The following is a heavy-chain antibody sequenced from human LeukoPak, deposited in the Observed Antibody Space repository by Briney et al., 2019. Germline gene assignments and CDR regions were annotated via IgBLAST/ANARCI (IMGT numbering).Heavy chain of an antibody. CDR2: ISSSSSYI. CDR3: AKGFGSRQLRYFDWLLSHFDY. CDR1: AFTFSSYS. Sequence: SGGSLRLSCAASAFTFSSYSMNWVRQAPGKGLEWVSSISSSSSYIYYADSVKGRFTISRDNAKNSLYLQMNSLRAEDTAVYYCAKGFGSRQLRYFDWLLSHFDYWGQGTLVTVSS. D-gene: IGHD3-9*01. J-gene: IGHJ4*02. V-gene: IGHV3-21*01.